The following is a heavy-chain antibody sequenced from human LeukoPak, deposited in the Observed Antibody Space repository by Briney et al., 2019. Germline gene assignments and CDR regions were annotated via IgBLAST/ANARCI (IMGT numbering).Heavy chain of an antibody. D-gene: IGHD6-25*01. CDR1: GFTFSTYS. Sequence: PGGSLRLSCAASGFTFSTYSLNWVRQAPGRGLEWVSYITSSSTTIYYADSVKGRFTISRDNAKNSLYLHMNNLSAEDTAVYYCATDRRIRAAAGLAIYFDYWGQGTLVTVSS. CDR3: ATDRRIRAAAGLAIYFDY. V-gene: IGHV3-48*04. CDR2: ITSSSTTI. J-gene: IGHJ4*02.